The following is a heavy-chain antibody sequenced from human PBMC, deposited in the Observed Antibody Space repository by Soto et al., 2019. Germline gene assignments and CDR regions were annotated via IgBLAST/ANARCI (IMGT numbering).Heavy chain of an antibody. D-gene: IGHD6-19*01. J-gene: IGHJ6*02. CDR2: ISYDGSKK. Sequence: PGGSLRLSCAASGFTFSSYGMHWVRQAPGKGLEWVAVISYDGSKKYYADSVKGRFTISRDNSKNTLYLQMNSLRAEDTAVYYCAKVLAGIDYYYGMDVWGQGTTVTVSS. V-gene: IGHV3-30*18. CDR3: AKVLAGIDYYYGMDV. CDR1: GFTFSSYG.